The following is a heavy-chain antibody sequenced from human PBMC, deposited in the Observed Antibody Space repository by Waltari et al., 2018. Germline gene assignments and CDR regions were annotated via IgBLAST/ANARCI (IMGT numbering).Heavy chain of an antibody. J-gene: IGHJ2*01. D-gene: IGHD3-3*01. Sequence: QVQLRESGPGVVKPLETLSLNCAVSGGSINPGYYSPWNWIRQPPGKGREWIGFFQDRGTPKYNPSLNGRVAISIDTSKNQYSLRLTSVTVADTATYYCARGQWGAAGTQEWYYFDLWGRGTLVTVSS. CDR2: FQDRGTP. CDR3: ARGQWGAAGTQEWYYFDL. V-gene: IGHV4-61*01. CDR1: GGSINPGYYS.